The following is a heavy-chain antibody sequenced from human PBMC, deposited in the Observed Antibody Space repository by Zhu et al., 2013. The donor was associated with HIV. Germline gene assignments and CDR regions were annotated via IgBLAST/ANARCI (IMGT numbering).Heavy chain of an antibody. V-gene: IGHV1-69*12. Sequence: QVQLVQSGAEVKKPGSSVKVSCKASGGTFSSYAISWVRQAPGQGLEWMGGIIPIFGTANYAQKFQGRVTITADESTSTAYMELSSLRSEDTAVYYCARGDITYYYDSSGYYYDLFDYWGQGTLVTVSS. CDR3: ARGDITYYYDSSGYYYDLFDY. D-gene: IGHD3-22*01. J-gene: IGHJ4*02. CDR2: IIPIFGTA. CDR1: GGTFSSYA.